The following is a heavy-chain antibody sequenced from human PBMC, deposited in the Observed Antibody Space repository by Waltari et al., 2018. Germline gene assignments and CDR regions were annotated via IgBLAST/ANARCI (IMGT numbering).Heavy chain of an antibody. D-gene: IGHD1-1*01. V-gene: IGHV3-7*01. Sequence: QLVESGGGLVQPGGTLRLPCAVSGFTFSESWMTWVRQTPGKGLEWVASVDQANVAFYVDSVEGRFTISRDNAKSSLYLRMNSLRAEDTAVYYCATIAWHKMEYWGQGALVTVSS. J-gene: IGHJ4*02. CDR3: ATIAWHKMEY. CDR2: VDQANVA. CDR1: GFTFSESW.